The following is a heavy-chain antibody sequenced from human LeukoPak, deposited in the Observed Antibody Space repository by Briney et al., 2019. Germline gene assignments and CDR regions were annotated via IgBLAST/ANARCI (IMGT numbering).Heavy chain of an antibody. V-gene: IGHV1-69*13. Sequence: SVKVSCKASGYTFTSYYMHWVRQAPGQGLEWMGGIIPIFGTANYAQKFQGRVTITADESTSTAYMELSSLRSEDTAVYYCARGGITMIVVATDDAFDIWGQGTMVTVSS. J-gene: IGHJ3*02. CDR2: IIPIFGTA. CDR3: ARGGITMIVVATDDAFDI. CDR1: GYTFTSYY. D-gene: IGHD3-22*01.